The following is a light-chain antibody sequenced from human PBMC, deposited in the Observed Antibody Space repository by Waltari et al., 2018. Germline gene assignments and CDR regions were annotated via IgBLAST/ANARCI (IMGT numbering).Light chain of an antibody. CDR2: DAS. CDR3: QQHDSLPGT. V-gene: IGKV1-33*01. Sequence: DIQMTQSPSSLSASVGDRVAITCQASQDIDNYLNWYQQKTGRAPKLLISDASNLEIGVPSRFSGSGSGTDFVFIISSLQPEDTATYYCQQHDSLPGTFGQGTRLDIK. CDR1: QDIDNY. J-gene: IGKJ2*02.